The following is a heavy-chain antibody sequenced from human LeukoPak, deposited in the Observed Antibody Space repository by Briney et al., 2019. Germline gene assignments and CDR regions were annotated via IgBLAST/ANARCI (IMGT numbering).Heavy chain of an antibody. CDR2: INHSGST. CDR1: GGSFSGYY. V-gene: IGHV4-34*01. J-gene: IGHJ4*02. Sequence: SEALSLTCAVYGGSFSGYYWSWIRQPPGKGLEWIGEINHSGSTNYNPSLKSRVTMSVDTSKNQFSLKLSSVTAADTAVYYCARADDYYDSSGYCYCWGQGTLVTVSS. CDR3: ARADDYYDSSGYCYC. D-gene: IGHD3-22*01.